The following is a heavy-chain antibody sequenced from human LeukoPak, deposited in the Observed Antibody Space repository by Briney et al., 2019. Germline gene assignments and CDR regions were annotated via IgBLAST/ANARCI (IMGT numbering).Heavy chain of an antibody. D-gene: IGHD6-19*01. CDR3: ARQGGGWYSYWFDP. CDR2: IYPGDSDT. Sequence: GESLKISCKGXXYXXXXXXXGXVRQXPXXXXXXXXIIYPGDSDTRYSPSFQGQVTISADKSISTAYLQWSSLKASDTAMYYCARQGGGWYSYWFDPWGQGTLVTVSS. J-gene: IGHJ5*02. CDR1: XYXXXXXX. V-gene: IGHV5-51*01.